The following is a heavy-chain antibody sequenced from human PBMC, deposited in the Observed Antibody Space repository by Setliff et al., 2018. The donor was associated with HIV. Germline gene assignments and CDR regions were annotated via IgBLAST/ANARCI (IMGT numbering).Heavy chain of an antibody. Sequence: GGSLRLSCAASGFTFSIYAMNWVRQAPGKGLEWVGRIKSKSDGGTTDYAAPVKGRFTISRDDSKNTLYLQMNSLKTEDTAVYYCTTGGGRNDAFDIWGQGTMVTVSS. CDR1: GFTFSIYA. CDR3: TTGGGRNDAFDI. D-gene: IGHD3-16*01. CDR2: IKSKSDGGTT. J-gene: IGHJ3*02. V-gene: IGHV3-15*01.